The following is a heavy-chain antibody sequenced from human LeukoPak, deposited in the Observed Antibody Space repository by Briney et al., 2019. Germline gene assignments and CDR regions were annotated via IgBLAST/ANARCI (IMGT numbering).Heavy chain of an antibody. D-gene: IGHD3-9*01. J-gene: IGHJ4*02. Sequence: GGSLRLSCAASGFTFSSYSMNWVRQAPGKGLEWVSSISSSSSYIYYADSVKGRFTISRDNAKNSLYLQMNSLRAEDTAVYYCAKRDYDILTGYYHAYWGQGTLLTVSS. CDR3: AKRDYDILTGYYHAY. CDR2: ISSSSSYI. V-gene: IGHV3-21*04. CDR1: GFTFSSYS.